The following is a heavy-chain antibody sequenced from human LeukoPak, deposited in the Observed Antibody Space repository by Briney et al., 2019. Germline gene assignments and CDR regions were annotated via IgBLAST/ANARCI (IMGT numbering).Heavy chain of an antibody. CDR2: FDPEDGET. CDR3: ATEVVVVAAISGSYYYGMDV. CDR1: GYTLTELS. D-gene: IGHD2-15*01. V-gene: IGHV1-24*01. J-gene: IGHJ6*02. Sequence: ASVKVSCKVSGYTLTELSMHWVRQAPGKGLEWMGGFDPEDGETIYAQKFQGRVTMTEDTSTDTAYMELSSLRSEDTAVYYCATEVVVVAAISGSYYYGMDVWGQGTTVTVSS.